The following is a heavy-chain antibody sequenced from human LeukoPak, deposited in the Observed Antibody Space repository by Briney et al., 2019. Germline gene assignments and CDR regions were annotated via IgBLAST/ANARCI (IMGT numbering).Heavy chain of an antibody. CDR3: ARDLEYYDSSGYYEYYYYYMDV. CDR2: ISSSSSSI. Sequence: LTGGSLRLSCAASGFTFSSYSMNWVRQAPGKGLEWVSYISSSSSSIYYADSVKGRFTISRDNAKNSLYLQMNSLRADDTAVYYCARDLEYYDSSGYYEYYYYYMDVWGKGTTVTVSS. CDR1: GFTFSSYS. J-gene: IGHJ6*03. D-gene: IGHD3-22*01. V-gene: IGHV3-48*01.